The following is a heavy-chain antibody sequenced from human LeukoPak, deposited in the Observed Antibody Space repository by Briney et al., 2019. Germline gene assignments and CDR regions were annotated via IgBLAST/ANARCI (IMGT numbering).Heavy chain of an antibody. CDR1: GGSFSGYY. V-gene: IGHV4-34*01. CDR3: ARGRKSVAAAGMDY. CDR2: INHSGST. Sequence: PSETLSLTCAVYGGSFSGYYWSWVRQPPGKGLEWIGEINHSGSTNYNPSLKSRVTISVDTSKNQFSLKLSSVTAADTAVYYCARGRKSVAAAGMDYWGQGTLVTVSS. J-gene: IGHJ4*02. D-gene: IGHD6-13*01.